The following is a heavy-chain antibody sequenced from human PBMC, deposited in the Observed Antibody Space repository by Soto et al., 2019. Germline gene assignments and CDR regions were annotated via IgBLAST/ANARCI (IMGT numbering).Heavy chain of an antibody. CDR2: IYLGDSNT. V-gene: IGHV5-51*01. J-gene: IGHJ5*02. Sequence: GESLKISCTGSGNSFTSYWIGWVRQMPGKGLEWMGIIYLGDSNTRYSPTFQGQVTISADRSISTAYLQWSSLRSEDTAVYYCARGTGTTGGWFDPWGQGTLVTVSS. CDR3: ARGTGTTGGWFDP. CDR1: GNSFTSYW. D-gene: IGHD1-7*01.